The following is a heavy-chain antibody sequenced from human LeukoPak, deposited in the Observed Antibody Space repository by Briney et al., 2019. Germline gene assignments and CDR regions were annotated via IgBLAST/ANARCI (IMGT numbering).Heavy chain of an antibody. D-gene: IGHD6-13*01. V-gene: IGHV3-64*02. CDR2: ISGNGRST. CDR3: ARVVPTAGYFDC. J-gene: IGHJ4*02. Sequence: TGGSLRLSCAASGFTFRNYGTHWVRQAPGKGLEYVSAISGNGRSTFYADFVKGRFTISRDNSKNTLYLRMGSVSAEDMAVYYCARVVPTAGYFDCWGQGTLLTVSS. CDR1: GFTFRNYG.